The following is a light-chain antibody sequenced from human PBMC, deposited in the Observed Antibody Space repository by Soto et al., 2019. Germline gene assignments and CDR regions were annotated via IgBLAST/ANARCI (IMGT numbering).Light chain of an antibody. CDR1: QSVRSNF. J-gene: IGKJ4*01. V-gene: IGKV3-20*01. CDR2: GAS. Sequence: EIVLTQSPGTLSLSPGERATLSCRASQSVRSNFLAWYQQKPGQAPRLLIYGASTRATGIPDRFSGSGSGTDFTLNISRLDPEDFALYYCQQYGTSPQLTFGGGTKVEIK. CDR3: QQYGTSPQLT.